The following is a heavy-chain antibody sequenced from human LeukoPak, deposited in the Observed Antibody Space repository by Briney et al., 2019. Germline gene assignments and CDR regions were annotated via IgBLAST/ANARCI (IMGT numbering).Heavy chain of an antibody. V-gene: IGHV3-53*01. Sequence: GGSLRLSCAASGFTVITNDMTWVRQAPAKGLEWVSVLYSDGNTKYADSVQGRFTISRDNSKNTLYLEMNSLSPDDAAVYYCARGVEPLAANTLAYWGQGTLVTVSS. CDR1: GFTVITND. J-gene: IGHJ4*02. CDR2: LYSDGNT. D-gene: IGHD1-14*01. CDR3: ARGVEPLAANTLAY.